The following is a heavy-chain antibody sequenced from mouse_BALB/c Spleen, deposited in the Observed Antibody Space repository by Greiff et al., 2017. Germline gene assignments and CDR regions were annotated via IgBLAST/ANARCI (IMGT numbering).Heavy chain of an antibody. CDR1: GFTFSSYG. Sequence: EVQVVESGGGLVQPGGSRKLSCAASGFTFSSYGMSWVRQTPDKRLEWVATISSGGSYTYYPDSVKGRFTISRDNAKNTLYLQMSSLKSEDTAMYYCARPGAGHRGFAYWGQGTLVTVSA. J-gene: IGHJ3*01. CDR3: ARPGAGHRGFAY. D-gene: IGHD3-1*01. V-gene: IGHV5-6*01. CDR2: ISSGGSYT.